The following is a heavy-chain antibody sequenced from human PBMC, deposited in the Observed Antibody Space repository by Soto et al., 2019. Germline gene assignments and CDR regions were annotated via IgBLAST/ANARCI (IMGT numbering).Heavy chain of an antibody. V-gene: IGHV1-69*13. Sequence: SVKVSCEASGVTFNSYSIWWLRHAPGQGLEWMGGIIPIFGTANYAQKFQGRVTITADESTSTAYMELSSLRSEDTAVYYCASGQGCGYSYGPPPTTFDYWGQGTLVTVSS. CDR1: GVTFNSYS. CDR2: IIPIFGTA. J-gene: IGHJ4*02. CDR3: ASGQGCGYSYGPPPTTFDY. D-gene: IGHD5-18*01.